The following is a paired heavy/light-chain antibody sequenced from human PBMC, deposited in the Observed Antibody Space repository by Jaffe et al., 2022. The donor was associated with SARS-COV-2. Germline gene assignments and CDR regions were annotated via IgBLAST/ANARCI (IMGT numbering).Heavy chain of an antibody. CDR2: ISDSGTIT. J-gene: IGHJ6*03. V-gene: IGHV3-23*04. CDR3: AKGGELGYYYYMDV. Sequence: EVQLVESGGGFVQPGGSLRLSCAASGFTFSTYAMSWVRQAPGKGLEWVSGISDSGTITYYADSVKGRFTISRDNSKNTLYLQMNSLRAEDTAVYYCAKGGELGYYYYMDVWGKGTTVTVSS. CDR1: GFTFSTYA. D-gene: IGHD7-27*01.
Light chain of an antibody. CDR1: QSISSW. V-gene: IGKV1-5*03. J-gene: IGKJ2*01. Sequence: DIQMTQSPSTLSASVGDRVTITCRASQSISSWLAWYQQKPGKAPKLLIYKASILESGVPSRFSGSGSGTEFTLTISTLQPDDFATYYCQQYTNYPYTFGQGTKLEIK. CDR3: QQYTNYPYT. CDR2: KAS.